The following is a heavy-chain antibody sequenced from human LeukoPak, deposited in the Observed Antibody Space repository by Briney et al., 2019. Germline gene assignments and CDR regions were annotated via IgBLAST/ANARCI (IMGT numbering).Heavy chain of an antibody. Sequence: PGGSLRLSCAASGFTFSSYSMNWVRQAPGKGLEWVSSISSSSSYIYYADSVKGRFTISRDNAKNSLYLQMNSLRAEDTAVYYCASDSGGGSGWYVDDIWGQGTMVTVSS. J-gene: IGHJ3*02. CDR3: ASDSGGGSGWYVDDI. CDR2: ISSSSSYI. V-gene: IGHV3-21*01. CDR1: GFTFSSYS. D-gene: IGHD6-19*01.